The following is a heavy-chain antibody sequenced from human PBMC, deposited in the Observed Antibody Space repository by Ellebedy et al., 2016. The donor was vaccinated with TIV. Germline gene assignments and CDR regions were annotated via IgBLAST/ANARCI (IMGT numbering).Heavy chain of an antibody. D-gene: IGHD3-10*01. J-gene: IGHJ4*02. Sequence: GGSLRLSCAASGFAFSNYWMTWVRQAPGKGLEWVAKIRHDGSGSDKYYLDSVRGRFTISRDNAKSSLFLQMTSLRAEDTAVYYCAKDEGFPEYWGQGTLVTVSS. CDR1: GFAFSNYW. CDR3: AKDEGFPEY. V-gene: IGHV3-7*01. CDR2: IRHDGSGSDK.